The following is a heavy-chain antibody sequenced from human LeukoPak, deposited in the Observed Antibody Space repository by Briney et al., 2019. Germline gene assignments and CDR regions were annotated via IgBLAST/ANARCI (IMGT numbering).Heavy chain of an antibody. CDR2: ISYDGSNK. CDR1: GFTFSSYG. D-gene: IGHD6-19*01. CDR3: VYSSGWYS. J-gene: IGHJ4*02. Sequence: PGRSLRLSCAASGFTFSSYGMHWVRQAPGKGLEWVAVISYDGSNKYYADSVKGRFTISRDNSKNTLYLQMNSLRAEDTAVYYCVYSSGWYSWGQGTLVTVSS. V-gene: IGHV3-30*03.